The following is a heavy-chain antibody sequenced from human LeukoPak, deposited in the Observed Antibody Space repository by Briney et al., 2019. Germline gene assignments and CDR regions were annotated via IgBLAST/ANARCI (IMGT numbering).Heavy chain of an antibody. CDR2: ISGSSGII. CDR3: AREYSSSWYGYFDY. Sequence: GGSLRLSCAASGFTFNTYTMNWVRQAPGKGLEWVSYISGSSGIIDYADSVRGRFTISRDNAKNSLYLQMNSLRAEDTAVYYCAREYSSSWYGYFDYWGQGTLVTVSS. J-gene: IGHJ4*02. CDR1: GFTFNTYT. V-gene: IGHV3-48*01. D-gene: IGHD6-13*01.